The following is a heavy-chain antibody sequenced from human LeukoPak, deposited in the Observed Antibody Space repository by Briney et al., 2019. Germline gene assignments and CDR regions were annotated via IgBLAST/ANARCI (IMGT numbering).Heavy chain of an antibody. V-gene: IGHV1-2*02. J-gene: IGHJ5*02. CDR2: INPNSGGT. CDR1: GYTFTGYY. D-gene: IGHD3-10*01. CDR3: ARVANPITMVRGVNWFDP. Sequence: ASVKVSCKASGYTFTGYYMHWVRQAPGQGIEWMGWINPNSGGTNYAQKFQGRVTMTRDTSISTAYMELSRLRSDDTAVYYCARVANPITMVRGVNWFDPWGQGTLVTVSS.